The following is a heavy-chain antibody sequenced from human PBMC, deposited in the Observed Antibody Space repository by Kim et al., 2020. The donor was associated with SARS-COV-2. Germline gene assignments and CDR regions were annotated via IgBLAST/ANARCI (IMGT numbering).Heavy chain of an antibody. CDR3: ARASSTSWAVSKYYYYYGMDV. Sequence: GGSLRLSCAASGFTFSSYSMNWVRQAPGKGLEWVSSISSSSSYIYYADSVKGRFTISRDNAKNSLYLQMNSLRAEDTAVYYCARASSTSWAVSKYYYYYGMDVWGQGTTVTVSS. D-gene: IGHD2-2*01. CDR2: ISSSSSYI. V-gene: IGHV3-21*01. CDR1: GFTFSSYS. J-gene: IGHJ6*02.